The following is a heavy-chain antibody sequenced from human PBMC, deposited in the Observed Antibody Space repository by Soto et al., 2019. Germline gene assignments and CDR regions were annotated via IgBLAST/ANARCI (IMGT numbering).Heavy chain of an antibody. Sequence: VASVGVSCKXSGYTFTSYDINWVRQATGQGLEWMGWMNPNSGNTGYAQKFQGRVTMTRNTSISTAYMELSSLRSEDTAVYYCALSRIAARRGRNYFDYWGQGTLVTVSS. J-gene: IGHJ4*02. V-gene: IGHV1-8*01. D-gene: IGHD6-6*01. CDR2: MNPNSGNT. CDR3: ALSRIAARRGRNYFDY. CDR1: GYTFTSYD.